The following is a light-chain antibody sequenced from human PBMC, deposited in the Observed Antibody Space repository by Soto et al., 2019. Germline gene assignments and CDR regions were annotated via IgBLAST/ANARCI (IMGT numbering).Light chain of an antibody. Sequence: DIQMTQSPSSLSASVGDRVTITCRASQTISTYLNWYQQKPGKAPRPLIYNASSLLSGVPSRFSGSGSGTDFTLTIASLQPEDFSTYYCQQSDSTPYTFGQGTKGDIK. J-gene: IGKJ2*01. CDR3: QQSDSTPYT. V-gene: IGKV1-39*01. CDR2: NAS. CDR1: QTISTY.